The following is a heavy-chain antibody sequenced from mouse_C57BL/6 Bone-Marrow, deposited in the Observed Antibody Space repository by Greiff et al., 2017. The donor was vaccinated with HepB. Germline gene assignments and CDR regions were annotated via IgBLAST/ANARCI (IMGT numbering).Heavy chain of an antibody. D-gene: IGHD2-1*01. CDR1: GFTFSSYG. J-gene: IGHJ3*01. Sequence: LVESGGDLVKPGGSLKLSCAASGFTFSSYGMSWVRQTPDKRLEWVATISSGGSYTYYPDSVKGRFTISRDNAKNTLYLQMSSLKSEDTAMYYCARRIYPPWGQGTLVTVSA. CDR2: ISSGGSYT. CDR3: ARRIYPP. V-gene: IGHV5-6*02.